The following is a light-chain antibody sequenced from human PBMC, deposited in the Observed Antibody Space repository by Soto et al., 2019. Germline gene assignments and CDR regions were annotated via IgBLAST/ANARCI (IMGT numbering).Light chain of an antibody. J-gene: IGKJ5*01. Sequence: EIVMKQSPATLSVSPGERATLSCRASQSVRTYVACYQQKAGQAPRLLIYDASNRATGIPARFSGSGSGTDFTLTISRLEPGDFAVYYCQHFGGTTFPFGQGTRPEIK. V-gene: IGKV3-11*01. CDR1: QSVRTY. CDR2: DAS. CDR3: QHFGGTTFP.